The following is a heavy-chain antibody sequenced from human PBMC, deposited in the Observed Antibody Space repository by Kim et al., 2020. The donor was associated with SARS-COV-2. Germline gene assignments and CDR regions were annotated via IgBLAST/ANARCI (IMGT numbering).Heavy chain of an antibody. D-gene: IGHD3-10*01. CDR3: ARDGGYYYGSGSPMAIYYYYGMDV. CDR1: GGSISSYY. CDR2: IYTSGST. J-gene: IGHJ6*02. V-gene: IGHV4-4*07. Sequence: SETLSLTCTVSGGSISSYYWSWIRQPAGKGLEWIGRIYTSGSTNYNPSLKSRVTMSVDTSKNQFSLKLSSVTAADTAVYYCARDGGYYYGSGSPMAIYYYYGMDVWGQGTTVTVSS.